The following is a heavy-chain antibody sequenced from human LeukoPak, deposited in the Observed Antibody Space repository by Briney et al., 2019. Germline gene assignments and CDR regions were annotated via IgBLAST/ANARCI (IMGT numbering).Heavy chain of an antibody. Sequence: GGSLRLSCAASGFTFSSYGTHWVRQAPGKGLEWVAVIWYDGSNKYYADSVKGRFTISRDNSKNTLYLQMNSLRAEDTAVYYCASDQDTAMVGLDYWGQGTLVTVSS. CDR2: IWYDGSNK. CDR3: ASDQDTAMVGLDY. CDR1: GFTFSSYG. D-gene: IGHD5-18*01. J-gene: IGHJ4*02. V-gene: IGHV3-33*01.